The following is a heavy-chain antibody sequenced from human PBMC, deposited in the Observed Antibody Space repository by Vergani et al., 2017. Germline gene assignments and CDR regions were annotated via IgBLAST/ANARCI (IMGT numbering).Heavy chain of an antibody. V-gene: IGHV3-30*18. CDR2: ISYDGSNK. Sequence: QVQLVESVGGVVQPGRSLRLSCAASGFTFSSYGMHWVRQAPGKGLEWVAVISYDGSNKYYADSVKGRFTISRDNSKNTLYLQMNSLRAEDTAVYYCAKDHHATSYYYYYMDVWGKGTTVTVSS. CDR3: AKDHHATSYYYYYMDV. J-gene: IGHJ6*03. CDR1: GFTFSSYG.